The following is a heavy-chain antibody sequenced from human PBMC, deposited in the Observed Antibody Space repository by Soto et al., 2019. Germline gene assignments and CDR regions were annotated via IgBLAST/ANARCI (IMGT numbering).Heavy chain of an antibody. Sequence: QVQLVQSGGDVKEPGASVKVSCKASGYRFSRYGINWVRQAPGQGLEWMGWVSTYDGNTQYAQKFQGRITMTTDTSTNTVYLELRSLTSDDTAVYYCARDEEDANLMIVVLPGDYWGQGTLVSVSS. J-gene: IGHJ4*02. CDR2: VSTYDGNT. V-gene: IGHV1-18*01. CDR1: GYRFSRYG. D-gene: IGHD2-21*01. CDR3: ARDEEDANLMIVVLPGDY.